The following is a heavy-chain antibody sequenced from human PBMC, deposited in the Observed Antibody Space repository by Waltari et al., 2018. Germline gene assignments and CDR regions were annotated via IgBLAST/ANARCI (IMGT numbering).Heavy chain of an antibody. V-gene: IGHV4-59*11. J-gene: IGHJ6*02. CDR1: XGSXSSHY. CDR2: IYYSGST. D-gene: IGHD2-15*01. CDR3: AXSVVVAAXXGYXYGMDV. Sequence: QVQLQESGPGLVKPSETLSLTCXXSXGSXSSHYWSWIRQXPGKGLEWIGYIYYSGSTNYNXSLKTRVTISVDTSKNQFSLKLSSVTAADTAVYXCAXSVVVAAXXGYXYGMDVWGQGTTVTXXS.